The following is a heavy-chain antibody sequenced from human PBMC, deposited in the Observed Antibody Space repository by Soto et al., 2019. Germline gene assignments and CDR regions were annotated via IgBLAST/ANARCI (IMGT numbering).Heavy chain of an antibody. D-gene: IGHD1-26*01. CDR2: IYYSEST. CDR3: ACFPRQYSGSPYYYYGMDV. Sequence: SDTLSLTCTVSGASISSRSYYWGWNRQPPGKGLEWIGSIYYSESTYYSPSLKSRVTISVDTSKNQFSLKLSSVTAADTAVYYCACFPRQYSGSPYYYYGMDVWGQGTTVT. CDR1: GASISSRSYY. V-gene: IGHV4-39*01. J-gene: IGHJ6*02.